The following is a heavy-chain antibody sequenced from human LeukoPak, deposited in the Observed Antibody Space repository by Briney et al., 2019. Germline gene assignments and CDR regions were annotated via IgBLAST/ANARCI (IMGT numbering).Heavy chain of an antibody. CDR1: GFTVSSNY. V-gene: IGHV3-53*01. CDR3: ARPTTKDAFDI. CDR2: IYSGGYT. D-gene: IGHD1/OR15-1a*01. Sequence: PGGSLRLSCAASGFTVSSNYMTWVRQAPGKGLEWVSIIYSGGYTYYADSVKGRFTISRDNSKNTLYLQMNSLRAEDTAVYYCARPTTKDAFDIWGQGTKVTVSS. J-gene: IGHJ3*02.